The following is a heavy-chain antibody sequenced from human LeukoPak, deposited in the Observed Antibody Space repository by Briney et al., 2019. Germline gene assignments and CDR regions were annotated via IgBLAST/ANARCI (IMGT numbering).Heavy chain of an antibody. V-gene: IGHV3-23*01. J-gene: IGHJ4*02. CDR1: GFTFNSYA. CDR3: AKRSGSSGYYTLFDY. D-gene: IGHD3-22*01. Sequence: PGGSLRLSCAASGFTFNSYAMNWVRQAPGKGLEWVSGISGSGGSTDYADSVKGRFTISRDNSKNTVYMQMNSLGAEDTAVYYCAKRSGSSGYYTLFDYWGQGTLVTVSS. CDR2: ISGSGGST.